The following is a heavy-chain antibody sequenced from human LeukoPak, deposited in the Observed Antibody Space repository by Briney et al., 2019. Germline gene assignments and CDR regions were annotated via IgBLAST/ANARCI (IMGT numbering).Heavy chain of an antibody. Sequence: GGSLRLSCTASGFTVSSNYMRWVRQAPGKGLEWVSVISNGGSTYYADSVKGRFTISRDNSKNSLYLQMNSLRAEDTAVYYCARGYYDSSAYYPTYFDYWGQGTLVTVSS. J-gene: IGHJ4*02. CDR2: ISNGGST. V-gene: IGHV3-53*01. CDR1: GFTVSSNY. CDR3: ARGYYDSSAYYPTYFDY. D-gene: IGHD3-22*01.